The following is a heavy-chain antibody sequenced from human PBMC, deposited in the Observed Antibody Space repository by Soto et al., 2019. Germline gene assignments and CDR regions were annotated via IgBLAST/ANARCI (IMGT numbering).Heavy chain of an antibody. J-gene: IGHJ4*02. CDR2: ISGSGGST. CDR3: AKGTSIAARPLGYYFDY. V-gene: IGHV3-23*01. CDR1: GFTFSSYA. D-gene: IGHD6-6*01. Sequence: EVQLLESGGGLVQPGGSLRLSCAASGFTFSSYAMSWVRQAPGKGLEWVSAISGSGGSTYYADSVKGRFTISRDNSKKTLYLQMNSLRAEDTAVYYCAKGTSIAARPLGYYFDYWGQGTLVTVSS.